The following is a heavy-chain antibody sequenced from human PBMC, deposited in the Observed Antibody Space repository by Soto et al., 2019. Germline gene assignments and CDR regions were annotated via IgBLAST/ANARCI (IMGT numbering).Heavy chain of an antibody. J-gene: IGHJ3*02. CDR2: IIPIFGTA. CDR3: ARGDYYDSSGYPSDAFDI. V-gene: IGHV1-69*13. CDR1: GGTFSSYA. Sequence: SVKVSCKASGGTFSSYAISWVRQAPGQGLEWMGGIIPIFGTANYAQKFQGRVTITADESTSTAYMELSSLRSEDTAVYYCARGDYYDSSGYPSDAFDIWGQGTMVTVSS. D-gene: IGHD3-22*01.